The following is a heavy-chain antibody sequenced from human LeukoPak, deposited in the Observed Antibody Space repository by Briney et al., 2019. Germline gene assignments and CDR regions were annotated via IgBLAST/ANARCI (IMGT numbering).Heavy chain of an antibody. D-gene: IGHD2-15*01. CDR3: ARDQTAPGSCPRDNWFDP. J-gene: IGHJ5*02. CDR2: IIPIFGTA. V-gene: IGHV1-69*01. Sequence: SVKVSCKASGGTFSSYAISWVRQAPGQGLEWMGGIIPIFGTANYAQKFQGRVTITADESTSTAYMELSSLRSEDTAVYYCARDQTAPGSCPRDNWFDPWGQGTLVTVSS. CDR1: GGTFSSYA.